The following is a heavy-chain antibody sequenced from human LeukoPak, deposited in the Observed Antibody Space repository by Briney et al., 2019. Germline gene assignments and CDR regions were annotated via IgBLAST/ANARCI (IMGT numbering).Heavy chain of an antibody. Sequence: ETLSLTCAVYGGSFSGYYWSWVRQAPGKGLEWVSGISGSGGSTYYADSVKGRFTISRDNSKNTLYLQMNSLRAEDTAVYYCAKTLDWSYFDYWGQGTLVTVSS. D-gene: IGHD1-1*01. CDR3: AKTLDWSYFDY. V-gene: IGHV3-23*01. CDR2: ISGSGGST. CDR1: GGSFSGYY. J-gene: IGHJ4*02.